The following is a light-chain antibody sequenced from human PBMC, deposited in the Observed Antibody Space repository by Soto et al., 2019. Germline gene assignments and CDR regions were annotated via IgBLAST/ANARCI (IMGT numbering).Light chain of an antibody. CDR1: SSDIGGYNS. CDR3: SSYTSSSTPDV. J-gene: IGLJ1*01. CDR2: DVN. Sequence: QSALAQPASVSGSPGQSITISCTGTSSDIGGYNSVSWYQQHPGKAPKLMIYDVNYRPSGVSNRFSGSKSANTASLAISGLQAEDEADYYCSSYTSSSTPDVFGTGTKVTVL. V-gene: IGLV2-14*01.